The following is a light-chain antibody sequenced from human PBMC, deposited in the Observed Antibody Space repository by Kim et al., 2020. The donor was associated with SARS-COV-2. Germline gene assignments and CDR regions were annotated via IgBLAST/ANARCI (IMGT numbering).Light chain of an antibody. CDR2: GAS. J-gene: IGKJ4*01. Sequence: PGESAALSSSASRQLSSNYLAWYQQKPGQAPRLLIYGASSRATGIPDRFRGSGSGTDFTLTISRLETEDFALYYCQQYDNSPGLTFGGGTKVDIK. V-gene: IGKV3-20*01. CDR3: QQYDNSPGLT. CDR1: RQLSSNY.